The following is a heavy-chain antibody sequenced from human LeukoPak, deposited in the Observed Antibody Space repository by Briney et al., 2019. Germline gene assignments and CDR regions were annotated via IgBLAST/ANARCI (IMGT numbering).Heavy chain of an antibody. J-gene: IGHJ4*02. CDR1: GFTFSNAW. Sequence: KTGGSLRLSCAASGFTFSNAWMSWVRQAPGKGLEWVGRIKSKTDGGTTDYAAPVKGRFTISRDDSKNTLYLQMNSLKTEDTAVYYCTTNGYCGGDCYSDYWGQGTLVTVSS. V-gene: IGHV3-15*01. CDR2: IKSKTDGGTT. CDR3: TTNGYCGGDCYSDY. D-gene: IGHD2-21*02.